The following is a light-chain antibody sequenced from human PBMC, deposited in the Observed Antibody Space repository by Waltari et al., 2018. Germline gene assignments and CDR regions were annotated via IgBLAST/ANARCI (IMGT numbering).Light chain of an antibody. CDR1: SSDVGTYNL. Sequence: QSALTQPASVSGPPGQSITISCTGTSSDVGTYNLVSWYQQHPGKGPKLMIYEVTKRPSGVSNRFSGSKSGNTASLTISGLQAEDEAEYYCCSYAGSKFYVFGTGTKVTVL. CDR2: EVT. CDR3: CSYAGSKFYV. V-gene: IGLV2-23*02. J-gene: IGLJ1*01.